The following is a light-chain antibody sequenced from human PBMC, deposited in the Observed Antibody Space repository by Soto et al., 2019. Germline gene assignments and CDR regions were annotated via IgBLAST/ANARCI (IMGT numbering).Light chain of an antibody. CDR2: GAS. J-gene: IGKJ1*01. CDR1: QSVGAN. V-gene: IGKV3-15*01. CDR3: QQYTYWPRT. Sequence: EIVMTQSPATLSVSPGERATLSCRASQSVGANLAWYQQKPGQAPRLLIYGASTRAAGISPRFSGGGSGTEFPLTFSSLQSEDFGVYYGQQYTYWPRTFGQGTKVGIK.